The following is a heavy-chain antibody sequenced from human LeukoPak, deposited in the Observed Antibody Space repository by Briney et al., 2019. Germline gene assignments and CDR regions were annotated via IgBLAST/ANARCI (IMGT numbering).Heavy chain of an antibody. J-gene: IGHJ4*02. CDR1: GGSINSSSYF. CDR3: ARYGGNSVFDY. Sequence: SETLSLTCTVSGGSINSSSYFWGWIPQPPGKGLESVGSIYYSGSTYYNPSLKSRVTISVDSSKSQFTLKLNSLTAADTAVYFCARYGGNSVFDYWGQGTLVTVSS. D-gene: IGHD4-23*01. CDR2: IYYSGST. V-gene: IGHV4-39*01.